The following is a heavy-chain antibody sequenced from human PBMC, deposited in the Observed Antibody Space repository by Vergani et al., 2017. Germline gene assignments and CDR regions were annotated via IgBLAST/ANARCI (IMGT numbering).Heavy chain of an antibody. CDR2: IYYSGST. Sequence: QVQLQESGPGLVKPSETLSLTCTVPGGSISSYYWSWIRQPPGKGLEWIGYIYYSGSTNYNPSLKSRVTRAVDTSKNQFSLKLSSVTAADTAVYYCARGSSTVTTWDDWGQGTLVTVAA. J-gene: IGHJ4*02. CDR3: ARGSSTVTTWDD. V-gene: IGHV4-59*01. CDR1: GGSISSYY. D-gene: IGHD4-17*01.